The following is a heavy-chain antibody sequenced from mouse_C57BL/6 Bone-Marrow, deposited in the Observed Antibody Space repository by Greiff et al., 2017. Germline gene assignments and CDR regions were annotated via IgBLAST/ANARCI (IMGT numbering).Heavy chain of an antibody. D-gene: IGHD1-1*01. CDR3: ARGYGSSPSRYFDV. CDR1: GYTFTSYW. CDR2: IHPNSGST. J-gene: IGHJ1*03. V-gene: IGHV1-64*01. Sequence: VQLQQPGAELVKPGASVKLSCKASGYTFTSYWMHWVKQRPGQGLEWIGMIHPNSGSTNYNEKFKSKATLTVDKSSSTAYMQLSSLTSEDSAVYYCARGYGSSPSRYFDVWGTGTTVTVSS.